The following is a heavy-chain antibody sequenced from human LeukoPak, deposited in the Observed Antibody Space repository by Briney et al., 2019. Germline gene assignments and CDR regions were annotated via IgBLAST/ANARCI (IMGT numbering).Heavy chain of an antibody. V-gene: IGHV3-49*04. Sequence: GGSLRLSCTASGFTFGGYAMSWVRQAPGKGLEWVSFIRNKAFGGTTDYAASVKGRFTISRDDSKSIAYLQMNSLKTEDTAVYYCTRVRGDHGGNSAWYFDYWAQGTLVTVSS. J-gene: IGHJ4*02. CDR3: TRVRGDHGGNSAWYFDY. CDR2: IRNKAFGGTT. D-gene: IGHD4-23*01. CDR1: GFTFGGYA.